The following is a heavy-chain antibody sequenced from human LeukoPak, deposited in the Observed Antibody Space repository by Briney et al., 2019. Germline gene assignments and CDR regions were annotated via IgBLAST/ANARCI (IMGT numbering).Heavy chain of an antibody. CDR1: GFTFSTYA. J-gene: IGHJ4*02. CDR3: AKDSRETLAGTEDY. V-gene: IGHV3-23*01. CDR2: ITSSGYDT. D-gene: IGHD6-19*01. Sequence: PGGSLRLSCAASGFTFSTYAMSWVRQAPGKGLELVSSITSSGYDTYYRDSVKGRFTISGDNSENTLYLQMNSLRPEDTAMYYCAKDSRETLAGTEDYWGRGTLVTVS.